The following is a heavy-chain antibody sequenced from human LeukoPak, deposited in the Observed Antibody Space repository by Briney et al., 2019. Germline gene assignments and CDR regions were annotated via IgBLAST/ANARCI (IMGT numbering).Heavy chain of an antibody. V-gene: IGHV4-34*01. D-gene: IGHD3-10*01. CDR1: GGSFSGYY. J-gene: IGHJ6*04. CDR2: INHSGST. Sequence: PSETLSLTCAVYGGSFSGYYWSWIRQPPGKGLEWIGEINHSGSTNYNPSLKSRVTISVDTSKNQFSLKLSSVTAADTAVYYCARGRGYYGSGMLYGMDVWGKRTTVTVSS. CDR3: ARGRGYYGSGMLYGMDV.